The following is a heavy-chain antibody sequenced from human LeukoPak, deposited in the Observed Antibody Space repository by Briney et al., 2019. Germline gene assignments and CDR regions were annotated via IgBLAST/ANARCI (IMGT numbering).Heavy chain of an antibody. V-gene: IGHV4-39*07. D-gene: IGHD3-10*01. CDR2: INYSGST. CDR3: ARVWFGELYFDY. Sequence: SETLSLTCTVSGGSISSSNYYWGWIRQPPGKGLEWIGSINYSGSTNYNPSLKSRVTISVDTSKNQFSLKLSSVTAADTAVYYCARVWFGELYFDYWGQGTLVTVSS. CDR1: GGSISSSNYY. J-gene: IGHJ4*02.